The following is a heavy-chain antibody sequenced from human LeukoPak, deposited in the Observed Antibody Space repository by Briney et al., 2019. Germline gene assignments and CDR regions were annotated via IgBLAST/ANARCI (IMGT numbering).Heavy chain of an antibody. J-gene: IGHJ4*01. CDR2: ISSNGGST. D-gene: IGHD1-26*01. CDR3: ARDGHGWELLVPPPHFDY. V-gene: IGHV3-64*01. CDR1: GFTFSSYA. Sequence: GGSLRLSCAASGFTFSSYAMHWVRQAPGKGLEYVSAISSNGGSTYYANSVKGRFTISRDNSKNTLYLQMGSLRAEDMAVYYCARDGHGWELLVPPPHFDYWGQETLVTVSS.